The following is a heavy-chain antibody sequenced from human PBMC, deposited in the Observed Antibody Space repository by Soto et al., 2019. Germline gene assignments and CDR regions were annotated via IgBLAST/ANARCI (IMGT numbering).Heavy chain of an antibody. D-gene: IGHD3-22*01. Sequence: DSVTVSRKASGYTFTSYGIRWVRQAPGQGLEWMGWISAYNGNTNYAQKLQGRVTMTTDTSTSTAYMELRSLRSDDTAVYYCARPTNYYDSSGYYVWGQGTLVTVSS. CDR1: GYTFTSYG. V-gene: IGHV1-18*01. CDR3: ARPTNYYDSSGYYV. CDR2: ISAYNGNT. J-gene: IGHJ4*02.